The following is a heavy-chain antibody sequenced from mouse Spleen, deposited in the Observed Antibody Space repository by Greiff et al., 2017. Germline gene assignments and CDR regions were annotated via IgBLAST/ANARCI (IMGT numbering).Heavy chain of an antibody. Sequence: QVQLQQPGAELVKPGASVKLSCKASGYTFTSYWMHWVKQRPGQGLEWIGMIHPNSGSTNYNEKFKSKATLTVDKSSSTAYMQLSSLTSEDSAVYYCAREDPTAWFAYWGQGTLVTVSA. V-gene: IGHV1-64*01. CDR1: GYTFTSYW. J-gene: IGHJ3*01. D-gene: IGHD4-1*02. CDR3: AREDPTAWFAY. CDR2: IHPNSGST.